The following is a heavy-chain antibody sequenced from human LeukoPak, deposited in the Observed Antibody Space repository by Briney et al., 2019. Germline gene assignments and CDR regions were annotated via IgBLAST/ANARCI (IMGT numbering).Heavy chain of an antibody. CDR3: LRDLNWSLDQ. J-gene: IGHJ4*02. Sequence: PGGSLRLSCAASGFTFSNYMMHWVRHAPGKGLVWVSRIKSDGITITYADSVKGRFTISRDNAKNTLYLQMNSLRAEDTAVYYCLRDLNWSLDQWGQGTLVTVSP. CDR2: IKSDGITI. CDR1: GFTFSNYM. V-gene: IGHV3-74*01. D-gene: IGHD1-20*01.